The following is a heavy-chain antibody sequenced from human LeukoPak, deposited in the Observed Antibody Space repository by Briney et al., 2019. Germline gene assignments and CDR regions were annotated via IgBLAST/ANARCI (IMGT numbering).Heavy chain of an antibody. V-gene: IGHV3-21*05. Sequence: GGSLRLSCAGSGDGFTRHTMNWLRRAPGKGLEWISYIRSTGDYIFYADSVKGRFTISRDNARTSVYLQMSSLRVEDTAVYYCAREYDSRARFDSWGQGTLVTVSS. CDR1: GDGFTRHT. J-gene: IGHJ4*02. CDR3: AREYDSRARFDS. D-gene: IGHD6-13*01. CDR2: IRSTGDYI.